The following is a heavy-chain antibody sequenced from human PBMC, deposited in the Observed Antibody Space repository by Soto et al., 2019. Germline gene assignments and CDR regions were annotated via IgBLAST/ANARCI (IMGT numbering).Heavy chain of an antibody. Sequence: SGGSLRLSCAASGFTFSGYALSWVRQAPGKGLEWVSSISGSGGATSYAESVKGRFTISRDNSKNTIFMQLNSLRGEDTAVYYCAKDPYFTPGGRFDAWGQGTLVTVSS. CDR1: GFTFSGYA. CDR3: AKDPYFTPGGRFDA. CDR2: ISGSGGAT. V-gene: IGHV3-23*01. J-gene: IGHJ5*02. D-gene: IGHD3-10*01.